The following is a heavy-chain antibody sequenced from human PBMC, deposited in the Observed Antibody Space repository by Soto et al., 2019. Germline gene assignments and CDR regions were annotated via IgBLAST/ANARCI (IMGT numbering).Heavy chain of an antibody. CDR2: LKPDGSDK. V-gene: IGHV3-7*01. CDR1: GFTFSNYW. CDR3: ARPSQILTGWSDAFDI. J-gene: IGHJ3*02. D-gene: IGHD3-9*01. Sequence: GGSLRLSCAASGFTFSNYWMSWVRQAPGKGLEWVANLKPDGSDKYYVDSVKGRFTISRDNAKNSLYLQMNSLRAEDTAVDNCARPSQILTGWSDAFDIWGQGTMVTVSS.